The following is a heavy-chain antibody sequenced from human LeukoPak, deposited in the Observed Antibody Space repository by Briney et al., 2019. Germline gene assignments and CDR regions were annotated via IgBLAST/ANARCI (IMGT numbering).Heavy chain of an antibody. CDR2: ISGSGGST. Sequence: PGGSLRLSCAASGFTFSSYAMSWVRQAPGKGLEWVSAISGSGGSTYYADSVKGRFTISRDNSKNTLYLQMNSLRAEDTAVYYCAKDVGYCTNGVCYNNAFDIWGQGTMVTVSS. D-gene: IGHD2-8*01. J-gene: IGHJ3*02. V-gene: IGHV3-23*01. CDR3: AKDVGYCTNGVCYNNAFDI. CDR1: GFTFSSYA.